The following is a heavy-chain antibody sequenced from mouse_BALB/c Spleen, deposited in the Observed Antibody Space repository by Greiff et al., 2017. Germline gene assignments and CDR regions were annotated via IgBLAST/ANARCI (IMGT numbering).Heavy chain of an antibody. V-gene: IGHV7-1*02. D-gene: IGHD3-1*01. CDR3: ARDAPSGYGYDAMDY. CDR1: GFTFSDFY. CDR2: SRNKANDYTT. Sequence: EVKLMESGGGLVQPGGSLRLSCATSGFTFSDFYMEWVRQPPGKRLEWIAASRNKANDYTTEYSASVKGRFIVSRDTSQSILYLQMNALRAEDTAIYYCARDAPSGYGYDAMDYWGQGTSVTVSS. J-gene: IGHJ4*01.